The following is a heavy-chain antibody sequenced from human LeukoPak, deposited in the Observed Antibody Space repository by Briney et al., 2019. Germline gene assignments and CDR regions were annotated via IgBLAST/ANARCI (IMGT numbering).Heavy chain of an antibody. J-gene: IGHJ4*02. CDR1: GFTFSSYG. CDR2: ISYDGSNK. D-gene: IGHD2-15*01. Sequence: GGSLRLSCAASGFTFSSYGMHWVRQAQGKGLEWVAVISYDGSNKYYADSVKGRFTISRDNSKNTLYLQMNSLRAEDTAVYYCAKDRSGGSCYDYWGQGALVTVSS. V-gene: IGHV3-30*18. CDR3: AKDRSGGSCYDY.